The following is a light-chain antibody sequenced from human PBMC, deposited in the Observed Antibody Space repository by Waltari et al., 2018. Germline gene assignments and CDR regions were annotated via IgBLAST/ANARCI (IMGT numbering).Light chain of an antibody. CDR1: SSVCGTYTP. CDR3: SSYTGSSKGV. CDR2: AVS. V-gene: IGLV2-23*02. Sequence: QSALTQPAFVFGSPGPAIHLSLLVTSSVCGTYTPVSGYQQHPGKSPKLMIYAVSKRPSGVSDRFSGAKSGDMASLTISGLQPEDEAEYFCSSYTGSSKGVFGGGTKVTVL. J-gene: IGLJ2*01.